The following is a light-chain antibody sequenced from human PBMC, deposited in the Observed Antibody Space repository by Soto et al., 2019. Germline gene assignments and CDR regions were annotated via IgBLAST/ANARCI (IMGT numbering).Light chain of an antibody. CDR1: QSVSSNQ. CDR2: GAS. CDR3: QQYGGSST. J-gene: IGKJ1*01. Sequence: IVLTQSPGTLSLSPGERATLSCRASQSVSSNQLAWYQQKPGQAPSLLIYGASSRATGVPDRFSGSGSGTDFTLTISRLEPEDYAVYFCQQYGGSSTFGQGTKVDIK. V-gene: IGKV3-20*01.